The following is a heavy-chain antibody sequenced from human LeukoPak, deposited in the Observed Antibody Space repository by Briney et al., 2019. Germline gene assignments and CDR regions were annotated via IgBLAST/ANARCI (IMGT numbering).Heavy chain of an antibody. D-gene: IGHD3-10*01. CDR3: ATEGGSGSYYGDDAFGM. CDR1: GFSFTNTW. Sequence: GGSLRLSCEDSGFSFTNTWMSWVRQAPGKGLEWVGRVKSKADDGTTDYAAPVQGRFTISRDDSKNTLSLQMNSLKTEDTAVYYCATEGGSGSYYGDDAFGMWGQGTMVTVSS. CDR2: VKSKADDGTT. J-gene: IGHJ3*02. V-gene: IGHV3-15*01.